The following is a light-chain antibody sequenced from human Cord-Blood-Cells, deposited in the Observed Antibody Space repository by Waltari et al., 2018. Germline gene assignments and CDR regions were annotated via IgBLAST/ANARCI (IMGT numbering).Light chain of an antibody. CDR3: SSYTSSSTYV. CDR1: SSDVGGYNY. Sequence: QSALTQPASVSGSPGQSITNSCTGTSSDVGGYNYVSWYQQHPGKAPKLMIYEVSNRPSGVSNRFSRAKSGNTASLTISGLQAEDEADYYCSSYTSSSTYVFGTGTKVTVL. J-gene: IGLJ1*01. CDR2: EVS. V-gene: IGLV2-14*01.